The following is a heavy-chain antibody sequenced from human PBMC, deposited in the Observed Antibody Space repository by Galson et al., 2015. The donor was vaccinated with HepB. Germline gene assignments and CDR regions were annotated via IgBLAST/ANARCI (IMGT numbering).Heavy chain of an antibody. V-gene: IGHV3-48*03. D-gene: IGHD1-26*01. CDR3: AIVQLGGSYYRIGMDV. CDR2: ISSSGSTI. J-gene: IGHJ6*02. Sequence: SLRLSCAASGFTFSSYEMNWVRQAPGKGLEWVSYISSSGSTIYYADSVKGRFTISRDNAKNSLYLQMNSLRAEDTAVYYCAIVQLGGSYYRIGMDVWGQGTTVTVSS. CDR1: GFTFSSYE.